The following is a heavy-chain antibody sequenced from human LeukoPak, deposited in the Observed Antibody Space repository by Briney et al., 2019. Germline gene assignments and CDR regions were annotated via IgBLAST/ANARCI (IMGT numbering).Heavy chain of an antibody. J-gene: IGHJ4*02. Sequence: GGSLRLSCAASGFIFRTYAMHWVRQPPGKGLEWVAVISKDGNDKYYADSVKGRCTISRDNSRNTLYLQVNSLRAEDTAVYYCARVLIRGGQGTRVTVSS. CDR3: ARVLIR. CDR1: GFIFRTYA. V-gene: IGHV3-30*04. D-gene: IGHD3-3*01. CDR2: ISKDGNDK.